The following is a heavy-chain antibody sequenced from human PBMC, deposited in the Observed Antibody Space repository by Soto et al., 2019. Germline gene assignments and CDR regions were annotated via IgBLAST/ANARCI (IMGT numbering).Heavy chain of an antibody. D-gene: IGHD2-2*01. CDR2: ISASGTGT. CDR1: GFTFDTFA. V-gene: IGHV3-23*01. J-gene: IGHJ5*02. CDR3: ANPAQCGSTSCSRVWFDV. Sequence: GGTLRLSCAASGFTFDTFAMSWVRQTPQRGLEWVSAISASGTGTLYTDSVKGRFTISRDDSNNTVYLQMNSLRAEDSAVYYFANPAQCGSTSCSRVWFDVWGPGTLVTVSS.